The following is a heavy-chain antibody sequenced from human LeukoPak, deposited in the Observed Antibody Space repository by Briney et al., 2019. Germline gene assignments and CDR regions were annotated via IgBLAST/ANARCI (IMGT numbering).Heavy chain of an antibody. CDR3: ASTSEGIAARADAFDI. J-gene: IGHJ3*02. Sequence: SVKVSCKASGGTFSSYAISWVRQAPGQGLEWMGGIIPIFGTANYAQKFQGRVTITADESTSTAYMELSSLRSEDTAVYYCASTSEGIAARADAFDIWGQGTMVTVSS. CDR1: GGTFSSYA. CDR2: IIPIFGTA. V-gene: IGHV1-69*13. D-gene: IGHD6-6*01.